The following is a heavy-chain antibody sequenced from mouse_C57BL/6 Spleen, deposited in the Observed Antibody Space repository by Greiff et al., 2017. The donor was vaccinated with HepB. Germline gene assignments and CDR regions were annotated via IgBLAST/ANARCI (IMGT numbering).Heavy chain of an antibody. CDR3: AREDYYGRSYGYFDV. J-gene: IGHJ1*03. D-gene: IGHD1-1*01. V-gene: IGHV1-55*01. CDR2: IYPGSGST. CDR1: GYTFTSYW. Sequence: QVQLKQSGAELVKPGASVKMSCKASGYTFTSYWITWVKQRPGQGLEWIGDIYPGSGSTNYNEKFKSKATLTVDTSSSTAYMQLSSLTSEDSAVYYCAREDYYGRSYGYFDVWGTGTTVTVSS.